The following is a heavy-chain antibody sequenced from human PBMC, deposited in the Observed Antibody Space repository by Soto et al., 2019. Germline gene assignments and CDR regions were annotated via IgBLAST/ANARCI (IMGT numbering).Heavy chain of an antibody. CDR3: AKDSTLTTVTPFDY. CDR2: ISGSGGST. Sequence: EVQLLASGGGLVQPGGSLRLSCAASGFTFSSYAMSWVRQAPGKGLEWVSGISGSGGSTYYADSVKGRFTISRDNSKNTLYLQMNSLRVEDTAMYNCAKDSTLTTVTPFDYWGQGTLVTVSS. CDR1: GFTFSSYA. J-gene: IGHJ4*02. D-gene: IGHD4-17*01. V-gene: IGHV3-23*01.